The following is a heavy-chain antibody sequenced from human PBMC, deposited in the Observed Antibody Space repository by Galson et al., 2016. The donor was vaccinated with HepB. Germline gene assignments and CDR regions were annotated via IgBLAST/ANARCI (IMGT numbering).Heavy chain of an antibody. CDR1: GGSMSSYY. D-gene: IGHD1-14*01. J-gene: IGHJ1*01. CDR3: ARAIRNQLLSEH. CDR2: IYYSGNT. Sequence: SETLSLTCSISGGSMSSYYWNWIRQPPGKGLEYIGYIYYSGNTNYNPSLKSRVTISVDTSKNQFSLKLSSVTAADTAVYYCARAIRNQLLSEHWGQGTLITVSS. V-gene: IGHV4-59*01.